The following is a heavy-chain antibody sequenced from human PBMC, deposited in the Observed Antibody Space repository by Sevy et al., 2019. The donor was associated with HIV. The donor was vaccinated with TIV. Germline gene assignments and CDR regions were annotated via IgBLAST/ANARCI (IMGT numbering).Heavy chain of an antibody. J-gene: IGHJ4*02. CDR2: ISAYNGNT. D-gene: IGHD2-21*02. CDR3: AGGRPRTMWHIVVGTASYDC. Sequence: ASVKVSCKASGYTFTSYGISWVRQAPGQGLEWMGWISAYNGNTNYAQNLQGRVTMTTDTSTSTAYMELRSLRSDYTAGYYCAGGRPRTMWHIVVGTASYDCWGQGTLVPVSS. V-gene: IGHV1-18*01. CDR1: GYTFTSYG.